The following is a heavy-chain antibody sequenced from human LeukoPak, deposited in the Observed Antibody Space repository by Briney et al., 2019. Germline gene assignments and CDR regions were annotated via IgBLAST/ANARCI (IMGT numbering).Heavy chain of an antibody. CDR3: IRGPGHHFDY. V-gene: IGHV1-2*02. CDR2: INPSSGAT. CDR1: VYTFNYYY. J-gene: IGHJ4*02. Sequence: GASVKVSCTPSVYTFNYYYMHWVRQAPGQGLEWMGWINPSSGATNYAQKFQGRVTMTRDTSVSTAYMELTRLRSDDSAVFYCIRGPGHHFDYWGQGTVVTVSS. D-gene: IGHD3-10*01.